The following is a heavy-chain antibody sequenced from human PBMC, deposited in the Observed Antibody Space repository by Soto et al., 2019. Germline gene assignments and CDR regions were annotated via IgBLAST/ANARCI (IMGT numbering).Heavy chain of an antibody. CDR2: IKRKRDGGTT. CDR3: ATSLGTSSHFDY. V-gene: IGHV3-15*01. D-gene: IGHD2-2*01. J-gene: IGHJ4*02. CDR1: VSSFTNAW. Sequence: EVQLVESGGGFVKPGGSLRLSCAASVSSFTNAWMSWGRQAPGKGLEWVGRIKRKRDGGTTDYAAPVRGRFTISRDDSTNTLYLQMDSLKTEDTAVYYCATSLGTSSHFDYWGQGTLVTVSS.